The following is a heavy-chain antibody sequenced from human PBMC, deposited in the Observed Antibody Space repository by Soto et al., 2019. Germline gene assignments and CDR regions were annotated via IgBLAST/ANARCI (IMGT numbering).Heavy chain of an antibody. CDR2: FSSSGSAK. V-gene: IGHV3-48*03. Sequence: EVQLVESGGGLVQPGGSLRLSCAASGFTFSTYEVNWVRQAPGKGLEWLSYFSSSGSAKYYAESVKGRFTISRDNAKNSLYVQMNSLRAEDTAVYYCARSMRGRGEFDYWGQGTLVTVSS. CDR3: ARSMRGRGEFDY. J-gene: IGHJ4*02. CDR1: GFTFSTYE. D-gene: IGHD3-16*01.